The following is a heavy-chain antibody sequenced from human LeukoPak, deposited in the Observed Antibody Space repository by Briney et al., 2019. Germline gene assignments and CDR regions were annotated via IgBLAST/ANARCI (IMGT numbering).Heavy chain of an antibody. Sequence: GGSLRLSCAASGFTFSSYSMNWVRQAPGKGLEWVSSISSSSSYVYYADSVKGRFTISRDNAKNSLYLQMNSLRAEDTAVYYCARSDCSGGSCFDYWGQGTLVTVSS. CDR3: ARSDCSGGSCFDY. J-gene: IGHJ4*02. CDR2: ISSSSSYV. CDR1: GFTFSSYS. D-gene: IGHD2-15*01. V-gene: IGHV3-21*01.